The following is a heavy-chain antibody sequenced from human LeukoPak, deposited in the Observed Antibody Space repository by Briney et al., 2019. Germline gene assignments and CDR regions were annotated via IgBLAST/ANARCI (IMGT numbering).Heavy chain of an antibody. J-gene: IGHJ4*02. D-gene: IGHD5-12*01. CDR3: ARDLWMATICTLTD. V-gene: IGHV3-74*01. CDR1: GFTFSSYW. CDR2: IKSDGSST. Sequence: GGSLRLSCAASGFTFSSYWMHWVRQAPGKGLVWVSRIKSDGSSTDYADSVKGRFTISRDNAKNTLYLQMNSVRAEDTAVYYCARDLWMATICTLTDWGRGTLVTVSS.